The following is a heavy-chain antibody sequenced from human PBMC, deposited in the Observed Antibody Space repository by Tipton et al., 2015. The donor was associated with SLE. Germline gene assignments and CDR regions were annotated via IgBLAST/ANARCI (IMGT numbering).Heavy chain of an antibody. D-gene: IGHD3-10*01. CDR2: IYPGDSDT. CDR3: AKEQASRYYGSGSYSGAFDY. Sequence: QLVQSGAEVKKPGESLKISCKGSGYSFTSYWIGWVRQMPGKGLEWMGIIYPGDSDTRYSPSFQGQVTISRDNSKNTLYLQMNSLRAEDTAVYYCAKEQASRYYGSGSYSGAFDYWGQGTLVTVSS. V-gene: IGHV5-51*03. CDR1: GYSFTSYW. J-gene: IGHJ4*02.